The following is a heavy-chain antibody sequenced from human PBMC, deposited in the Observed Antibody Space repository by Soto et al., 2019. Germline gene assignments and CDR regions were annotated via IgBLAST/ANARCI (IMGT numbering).Heavy chain of an antibody. CDR1: GFPFSSYA. CDR3: ARRTWRGRADY. CDR2: IGGSGGDT. J-gene: IGHJ4*02. V-gene: IGHV3-23*01. D-gene: IGHD3-3*01. Sequence: EVQLLASGGGLVQPGGSLRLSCAASGFPFSSYAMSWVRQAPGKGLEWVSAIGGSGGDTFYADSVKGRFTVSRDNAENPRSLQLNSLRVEDTAIYYCARRTWRGRADYWGQGILVTVSS.